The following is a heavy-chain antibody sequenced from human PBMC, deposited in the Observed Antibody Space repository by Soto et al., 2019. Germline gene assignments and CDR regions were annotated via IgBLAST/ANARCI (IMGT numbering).Heavy chain of an antibody. V-gene: IGHV5-10-1*01. J-gene: IGHJ6*02. CDR1: GYSLTSYW. CDR2: IDPSDSYT. Sequence: GESLKISCKGSGYSLTSYWISWVRQMPGKGLEWMGRIDPSDSYTNYSPSFQGHVTISADKSISTAYLQWSSLKASDTAMYYCASLNGYYYGMDVWGQGTTVTVSS. CDR3: ASLNGYYYGMDV.